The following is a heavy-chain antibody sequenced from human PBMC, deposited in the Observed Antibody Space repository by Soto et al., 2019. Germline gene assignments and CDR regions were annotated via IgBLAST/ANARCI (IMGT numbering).Heavy chain of an antibody. CDR1: GGSISSSSYY. V-gene: IGHV4-39*01. Sequence: SETLSLTCTVSGGSISSSSYYWGWIRQPPGKGLEWIGSIYYSGSTYYNPSLKSRVTISVDTSKNQFSLKLSSVTAADTAVYYCARHGRGQPVDTAMVWGQGTLVTVSS. CDR3: ARHGRGQPVDTAMV. J-gene: IGHJ4*02. CDR2: IYYSGST. D-gene: IGHD5-18*01.